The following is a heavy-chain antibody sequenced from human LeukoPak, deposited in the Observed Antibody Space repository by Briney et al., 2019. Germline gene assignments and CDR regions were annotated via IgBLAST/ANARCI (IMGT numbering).Heavy chain of an antibody. CDR1: GGTFSSYA. J-gene: IGHJ4*02. CDR2: IIPIFGTA. Sequence: SVKVSCKASGGTFSSYAISWVRQAPGQGLEWMGGIIPIFGTANYAQKFQGRVTITADKSTSTAYMELSSLRSEDTAVYYCAREGGGSYYSSHFDYWGQGTLVTVSS. D-gene: IGHD1-26*01. V-gene: IGHV1-69*06. CDR3: AREGGGSYYSSHFDY.